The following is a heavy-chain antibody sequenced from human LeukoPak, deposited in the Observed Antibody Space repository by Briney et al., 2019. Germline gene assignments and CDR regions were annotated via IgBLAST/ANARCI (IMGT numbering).Heavy chain of an antibody. D-gene: IGHD3-22*01. CDR1: GFTFSSYG. Sequence: GRSLRLSCAASGFTFSSYGMHWVRQAPGKGLEWVAVISYDGSNKYYADSVKGRFTISRDNSKNTLYLQMNSLRAEDTAVYYCARDGDSSGYYSFDYWGQGTLVTVSS. V-gene: IGHV3-30*03. J-gene: IGHJ4*02. CDR3: ARDGDSSGYYSFDY. CDR2: ISYDGSNK.